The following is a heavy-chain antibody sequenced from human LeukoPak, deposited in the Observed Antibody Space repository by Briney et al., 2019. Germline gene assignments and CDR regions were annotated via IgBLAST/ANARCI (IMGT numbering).Heavy chain of an antibody. D-gene: IGHD3-16*01. V-gene: IGHV3-64*01. Sequence: GGSLRLSCAASGFTFSSFAMHWVRQAPGKGLQYVSSISSNGGATYYVNSVKGRFTISRDNAKNSLYLQMNSLRAGDTAVYYCTRARNGGSFDPWGQGTLVTVSS. CDR2: ISSNGGAT. CDR1: GFTFSSFA. J-gene: IGHJ5*02. CDR3: TRARNGGSFDP.